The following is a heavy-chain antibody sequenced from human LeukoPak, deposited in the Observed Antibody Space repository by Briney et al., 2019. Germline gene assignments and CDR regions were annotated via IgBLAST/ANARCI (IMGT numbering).Heavy chain of an antibody. CDR1: GFTFSSYD. D-gene: IGHD5-12*01. CDR2: IGTAGDT. V-gene: IGHV3-13*01. Sequence: GGSLRLSYAAWGFTFSSYDMHWVRHATGKGREWVSAIGTAGDTYYPGSVKGRSPISRENSANSLYLQMNSLRAGDTAVYYCARVTGGYNYRGAFDIWGQGTMVTVSS. CDR3: ARVTGGYNYRGAFDI. J-gene: IGHJ3*02.